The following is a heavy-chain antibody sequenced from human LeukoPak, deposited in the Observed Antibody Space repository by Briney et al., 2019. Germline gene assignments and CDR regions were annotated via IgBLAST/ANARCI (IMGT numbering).Heavy chain of an antibody. J-gene: IGHJ5*02. CDR2: ISAYNGNT. V-gene: IGHV1-18*01. D-gene: IGHD3-3*01. CDR1: GYTFTSYG. CDR3: ARDPIGSGYFNWFDL. Sequence: GASVKVSCKASGYTFTSYGISWVRQVPGQGLEWMGWISAYNGNTNYAQKLQGRVTMTTDTSTSTAYMELRSLRSDDTAVYYCARDPIGSGYFNWFDLWGQGTLVTVSS.